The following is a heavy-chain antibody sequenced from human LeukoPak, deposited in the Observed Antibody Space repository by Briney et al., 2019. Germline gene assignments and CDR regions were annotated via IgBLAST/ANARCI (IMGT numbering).Heavy chain of an antibody. CDR3: ARELTIFGVLSFDY. V-gene: IGHV3-66*01. Sequence: HSGGSLSLSCAASGFTVSSNYMSWVRQAPGKGLEWVSVIYSGGSTYYADSVKGRFTISRDNSKNTLYLQMNSLRAEDTAVYYWARELTIFGVLSFDYWGQGTLVTVSS. J-gene: IGHJ4*02. D-gene: IGHD3-3*01. CDR1: GFTVSSNY. CDR2: IYSGGST.